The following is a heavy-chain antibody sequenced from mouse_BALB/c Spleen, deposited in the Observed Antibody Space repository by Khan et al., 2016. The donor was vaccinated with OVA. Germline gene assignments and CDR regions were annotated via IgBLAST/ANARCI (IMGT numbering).Heavy chain of an antibody. CDR1: GYSITSDYA. CDR3: ARSVTITTVVATDFDY. J-gene: IGHJ2*01. Sequence: EVQLQESGPGLVKPSQSLSLTCTVTGYSITSDYAWNWIRQFPENKLEWMGYISYSGRTSYNPSLKSRISITRDKSKNPFFLQLNSVTTEDTATYYCARSVTITTVVATDFDYWGQGTTLTVSS. D-gene: IGHD1-1*01. CDR2: ISYSGRT. V-gene: IGHV3-2*02.